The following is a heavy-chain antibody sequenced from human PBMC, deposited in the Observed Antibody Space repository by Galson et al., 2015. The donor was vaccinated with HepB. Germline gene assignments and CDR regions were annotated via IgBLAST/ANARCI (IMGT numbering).Heavy chain of an antibody. CDR2: IWYDGGNK. V-gene: IGHV3-33*01. D-gene: IGHD4-17*01. CDR3: ARWGGRRGGDYSYYYYGMDV. CDR1: GFTFSSYD. J-gene: IGHJ6*02. Sequence: SLRLSCAASGFTFSSYDMHWVRQAPGKGLEWVTVIWYDGGNKYYADSVKGRFTISRDNSKNTLYLQMNSLRAEDTAVYYCARWGGRRGGDYSYYYYGMDVWGQGTTVTVSS.